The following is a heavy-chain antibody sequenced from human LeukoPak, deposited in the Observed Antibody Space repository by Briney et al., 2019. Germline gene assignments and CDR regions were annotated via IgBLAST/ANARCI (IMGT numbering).Heavy chain of an antibody. V-gene: IGHV3-43*01. CDR3: AKDIYATTVTTGDY. Sequence: GGSLRLSCAASGFTFDDYTMHWVRQAPGKGLEWVSLISWDGGSTYYADSVKGRFTISRDNSKNSLYLQMNSLRAEDTALYYCAKDIYATTVTTGDYWGQGTLVTVSS. D-gene: IGHD4-17*01. CDR1: GFTFDDYT. CDR2: ISWDGGST. J-gene: IGHJ4*02.